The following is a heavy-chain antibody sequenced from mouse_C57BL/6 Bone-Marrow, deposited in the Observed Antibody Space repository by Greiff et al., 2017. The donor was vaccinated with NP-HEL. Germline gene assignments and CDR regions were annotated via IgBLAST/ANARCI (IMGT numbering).Heavy chain of an antibody. D-gene: IGHD3-2*02. CDR2: ISNGGGST. J-gene: IGHJ1*03. V-gene: IGHV5-12*01. CDR1: GFTFSDYY. CDR3: ARQTQAYFDV. Sequence: EVMLVESGGGLVQPGGSLKLSCAASGFTFSDYYMYWVRQTPEKRLEWVAYISNGGGSTYYPDTVKGRFTISRDNAKNTLYLQMSRLKSEDTAMYYCARQTQAYFDVWGTGTTVTVSS.